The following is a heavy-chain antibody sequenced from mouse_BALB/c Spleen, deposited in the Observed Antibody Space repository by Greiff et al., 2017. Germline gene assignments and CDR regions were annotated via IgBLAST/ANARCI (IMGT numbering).Heavy chain of an antibody. D-gene: IGHD1-1*01. J-gene: IGHJ4*01. Sequence: QVQLQQSGAELARPGASVKLSCKASGYTFTDYYINWVKQRTGQGLEWIGEIYPGSGNTYYNEKFKGKATLTADKSSSTAYMQLSSLTSEDSAVYFCAEYTTVVAKAMDYWGQGTSVTVSS. CDR2: IYPGSGNT. V-gene: IGHV1-77*01. CDR3: AEYTTVVAKAMDY. CDR1: GYTFTDYY.